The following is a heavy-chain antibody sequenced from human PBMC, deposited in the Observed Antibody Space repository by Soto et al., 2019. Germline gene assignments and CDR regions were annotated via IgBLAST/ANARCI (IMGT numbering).Heavy chain of an antibody. V-gene: IGHV4-38-2*01. CDR3: ARVRRIGMSGSPGDS. D-gene: IGHD3-10*01. CDR1: GYAISRGVY. J-gene: IGHJ4*02. CDR2: IYFTGTT. Sequence: PSETLSLTFDVSGYAISRGVYWAWIRQPPGKRLEWIGNIYFTGTTSYNPSLKTRVTMSVDTSTNQFSLRLSSVTAADTAVFYSARVRRIGMSGSPGDSWGQGTQGTVSS.